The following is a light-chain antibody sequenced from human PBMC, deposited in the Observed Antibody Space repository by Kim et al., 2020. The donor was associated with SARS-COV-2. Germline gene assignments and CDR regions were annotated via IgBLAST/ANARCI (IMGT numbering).Light chain of an antibody. CDR3: QAWDSSTEV. CDR1: KLGDKY. CDR2: QDS. J-gene: IGLJ1*01. V-gene: IGLV3-1*01. Sequence: SYELTQPPSVSVSPGQTTSINCSGDKLGDKYACWYQQKPGQSPVLVIYQDSKRPSGIPARFSGSNSGNTATLTISGTQAMDEADYYCQAWDSSTEVFGTG.